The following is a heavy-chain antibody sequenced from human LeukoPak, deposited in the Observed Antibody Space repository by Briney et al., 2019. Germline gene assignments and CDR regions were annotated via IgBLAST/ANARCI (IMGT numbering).Heavy chain of an antibody. CDR2: IYYTGST. CDR1: SASISGGTYY. V-gene: IGHV4-39*01. CDR3: ARRGGSGRAFDY. J-gene: IGHJ4*02. D-gene: IGHD1-26*01. Sequence: SETLSLTCSVSSASISGGTYYWGWIRQPPGKGLEWIGSIYYTGSTYDNPSLKSRVTISVDTSKNQFSLKLSSVTAADTAVYYCARRGGSGRAFDYWGQGTLVTVSS.